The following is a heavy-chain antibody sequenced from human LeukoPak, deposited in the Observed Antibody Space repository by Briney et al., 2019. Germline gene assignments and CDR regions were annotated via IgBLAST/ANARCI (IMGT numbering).Heavy chain of an antibody. J-gene: IGHJ6*03. CDR1: GGSISSGSYY. CDR3: ARDKGGYYMDV. V-gene: IGHV4-61*02. Sequence: PSQTLSLTCTVSGGSISSGSYYWSWIRQPAGKGLEWIGRIYTSGSTNYNPSLKSRVTMSVDTSNNQFSLKLSSVTAADTAVYYCARDKGGYYMDVWGKGTTVTVSS. CDR2: IYTSGST.